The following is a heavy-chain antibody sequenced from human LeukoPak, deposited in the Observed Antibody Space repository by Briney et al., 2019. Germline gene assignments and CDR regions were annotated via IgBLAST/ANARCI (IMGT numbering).Heavy chain of an antibody. V-gene: IGHV3-30*18. CDR1: GFTFSSNG. CDR3: AKWSLTTWGYFDY. Sequence: PGGSLRLSCVASGFTFSSNGMHWVRQAPGKGLEWVAVILKDGGTTYYVDSVKGRFTISRDNSKNTLYLQMNSLRPEDTAVYYCAKWSLTTWGYFDYWGQGTLVTVSS. D-gene: IGHD1-14*01. J-gene: IGHJ4*02. CDR2: ILKDGGTT.